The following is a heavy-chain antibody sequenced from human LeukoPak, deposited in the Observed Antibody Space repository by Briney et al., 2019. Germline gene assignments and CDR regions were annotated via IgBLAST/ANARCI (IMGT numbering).Heavy chain of an antibody. V-gene: IGHV3-23*01. J-gene: IGHJ4*02. CDR2: ISGSGGST. D-gene: IGHD3-22*01. CDR1: GFTFSSYA. Sequence: GGSLRLSCAASGFTFSSYAMSWVRQAPGKGLEWVSAISGSGGSTYYADSVKDRFTISRDNSKNTLYLQMNSLRAEDTAVYYCAKDRVNAYYYDSSGYYDYWGQGTLVTVSS. CDR3: AKDRVNAYYYDSSGYYDY.